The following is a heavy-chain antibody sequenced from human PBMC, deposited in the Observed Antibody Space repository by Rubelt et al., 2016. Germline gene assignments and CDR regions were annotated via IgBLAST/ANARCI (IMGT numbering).Heavy chain of an antibody. J-gene: IGHJ3*02. V-gene: IGHV1-18*01. D-gene: IGHD1-7*01. CDR2: ISVNSGDT. CDR3: ARATNWNYAFDI. Sequence: QVQLVQSGAEVKKSGASVKVSCKASGYTFSKYGISWVRQAPGQGLEWMGWISVNSGDTKYAQKLQGRVTMTPATSTSTAYMERTSLRSDDTAVYSCARATNWNYAFDIWGQGTMVTVSS. CDR1: GYTFSKYG.